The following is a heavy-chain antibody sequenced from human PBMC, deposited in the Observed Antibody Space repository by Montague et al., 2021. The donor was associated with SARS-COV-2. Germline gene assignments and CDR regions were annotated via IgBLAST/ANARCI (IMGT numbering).Heavy chain of an antibody. J-gene: IGHJ3*02. V-gene: IGHV3-30-3*01. CDR3: ARAGGYRDAFDI. CDR2: ISYDGSNK. CDR1: GFTFSSYS. Sequence: SLRLSCAASGFTFSSYSMHWVRQAPGKGLEWVAVISYDGSNKYYADSVKGRFTIPRDNSKNTLYLQMNSLRAEDTAVYYCARAGGYRDAFDIWGQGTTVTVSS. D-gene: IGHD3-22*01.